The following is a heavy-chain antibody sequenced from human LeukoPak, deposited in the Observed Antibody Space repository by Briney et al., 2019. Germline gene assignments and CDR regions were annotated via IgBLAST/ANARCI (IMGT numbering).Heavy chain of an antibody. D-gene: IGHD3-22*01. J-gene: IGHJ3*02. CDR2: ISGSGGST. V-gene: IGHV3-23*01. CDR1: GFTFSSYA. CDR3: AKADSSGYYYEEYAFDI. Sequence: GGSLRLSCAASGFTFSSYAMSWVRQAPGKGLEWVSAISGSGGSTYYADSVKGRFTISRDNSKNTLYLQMNSLRAEDTAVYYCAKADSSGYYYEEYAFDIWGQGTMVTVSS.